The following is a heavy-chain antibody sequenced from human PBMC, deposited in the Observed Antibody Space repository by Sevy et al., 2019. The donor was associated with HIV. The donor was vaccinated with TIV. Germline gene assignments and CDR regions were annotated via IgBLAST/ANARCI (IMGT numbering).Heavy chain of an antibody. D-gene: IGHD3-22*01. V-gene: IGHV3-23*01. CDR1: GFTFSNYA. CDR2: ISGSGGST. CDR3: AKDLVDYYDSSGYYWVATFDY. J-gene: IGHJ4*02. Sequence: GGSLRLSCAASGFTFSNYAMSWVRQAPGKGLEWVSAISGSGGSTYYADSVKGRFTISRDNSKNTLYLQMNSLRAEDTAVYYCAKDLVDYYDSSGYYWVATFDYWGQGTLVTVSS.